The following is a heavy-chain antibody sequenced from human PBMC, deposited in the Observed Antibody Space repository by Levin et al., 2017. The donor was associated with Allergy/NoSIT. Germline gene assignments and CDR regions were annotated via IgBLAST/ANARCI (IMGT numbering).Heavy chain of an antibody. CDR2: INPSDSYS. D-gene: IGHD6-19*01. V-gene: IGHV5-10-1*01. CDR3: ARDSCSGCPIGRGNWFDP. Sequence: KVSCKGSGYSFTSYWITWVRQMPGKGLDWMGRINPSDSYSNYSPSFQGHVTFSADNSKNTLFLQMNSLRAEDTAVYYCARDSCSGCPIGRGNWFDPWGQGTLVTVSS. CDR1: GYSFTSYW. J-gene: IGHJ5*02.